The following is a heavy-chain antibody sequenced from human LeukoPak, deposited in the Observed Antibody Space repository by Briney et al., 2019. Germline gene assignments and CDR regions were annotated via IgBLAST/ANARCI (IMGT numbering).Heavy chain of an antibody. CDR1: GYTLTELS. V-gene: IGHV1-24*01. Sequence: ASVKVSCKVSGYTLTELSIHGVRQAPGKGLEWMGGFDPEEGETIYAQKFQGRVSMTEDTNTATAYMELSSLRSEDTAVYYCATDGIYDSSGYYDYWGQGTLVTVSS. CDR2: FDPEEGET. CDR3: ATDGIYDSSGYYDY. J-gene: IGHJ4*02. D-gene: IGHD3-22*01.